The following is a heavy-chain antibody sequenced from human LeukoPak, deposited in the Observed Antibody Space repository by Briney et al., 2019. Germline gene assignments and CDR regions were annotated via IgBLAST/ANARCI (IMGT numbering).Heavy chain of an antibody. V-gene: IGHV1-2*06. CDR1: GYTFTGYY. Sequence: ASVKVSCKASGYTFTGYYMHWLRQAPGQGLEWMGRINPNRGGTNYAQKFQGRVTMTRDTSISTAYMELSRLRSDDTAVYYCARVSSGSHFDYWGQGTLVTVSS. CDR3: ARVSSGSHFDY. J-gene: IGHJ4*02. CDR2: INPNRGGT. D-gene: IGHD1-26*01.